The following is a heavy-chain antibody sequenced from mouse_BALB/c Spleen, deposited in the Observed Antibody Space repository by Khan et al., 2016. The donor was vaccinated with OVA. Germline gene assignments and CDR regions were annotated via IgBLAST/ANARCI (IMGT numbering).Heavy chain of an antibody. CDR3: ARHAYDGYYAY. Sequence: QVRLQQSGPELVRPGVSVKISCKGSGYTFTDYAMYWVKQSHAKSLEWIGLISTYSGNTNYNQKFKGKATMTVDKSSSTAYMELARLTSEDSASYYCARHAYDGYYAYWGQGTTLTVSS. CDR2: ISTYSGNT. CDR1: GYTFTDYA. D-gene: IGHD2-3*01. V-gene: IGHV1S137*01. J-gene: IGHJ2*01.